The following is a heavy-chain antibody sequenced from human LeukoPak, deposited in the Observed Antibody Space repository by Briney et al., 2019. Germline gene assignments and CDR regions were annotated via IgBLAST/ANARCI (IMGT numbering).Heavy chain of an antibody. CDR2: IYYSGST. Sequence: PSETLSLTCTVSGGSISSSSYYWGWIRQPPGKGLEWIGSIYYSGSTYYNPSLKSRVTISVDTSKNQFSLKLSSVTAADTAVYYCAREFIVVVPAASRLYYYYMDVWGKGTTVTISS. CDR3: AREFIVVVPAASRLYYYYMDV. D-gene: IGHD2-2*01. J-gene: IGHJ6*03. CDR1: GGSISSSSYY. V-gene: IGHV4-39*07.